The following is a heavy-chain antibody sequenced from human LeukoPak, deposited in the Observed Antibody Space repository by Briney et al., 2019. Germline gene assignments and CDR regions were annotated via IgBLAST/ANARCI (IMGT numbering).Heavy chain of an antibody. CDR3: VRGGTRSWRIGYYFDF. Sequence: SETLSLTCTVSGGSISSYYWSWIRQPPGKGLEWIGFIYSSGSTNYNPSLKSRVTISVDTSKSQCSLKLTSVTDADTAVYHCVRGGTRSWRIGYYFDFWGQGTLVTVSS. D-gene: IGHD3-3*01. J-gene: IGHJ4*02. CDR1: GGSISSYY. V-gene: IGHV4-59*01. CDR2: IYSSGST.